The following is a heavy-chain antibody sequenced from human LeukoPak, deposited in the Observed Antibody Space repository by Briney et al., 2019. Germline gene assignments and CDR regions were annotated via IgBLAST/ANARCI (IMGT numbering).Heavy chain of an antibody. Sequence: PSETLSLTCAVYGGSFSGYYWSWIRQPPGKGLEWIGEINHSGSTNYNPSLKSRVTISVDTSKNQFSLKLSSVTAADTAVYYCARTLRGYSYGYGFDPWGQGTLVTVSS. V-gene: IGHV4-34*01. CDR3: ARTLRGYSYGYGFDP. CDR2: INHSGST. J-gene: IGHJ5*02. CDR1: GGSFSGYY. D-gene: IGHD5-18*01.